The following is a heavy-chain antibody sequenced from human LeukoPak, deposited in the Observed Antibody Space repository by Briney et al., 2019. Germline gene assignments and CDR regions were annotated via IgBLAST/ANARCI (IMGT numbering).Heavy chain of an antibody. CDR3: AAGLLPFDY. CDR1: GFTFNIYW. Sequence: GGSLRLSCTASGFTFNIYWMHWVRQAPGKGLVWVSRINGDGSSTTYADPVKGRFTISRDNAKNTLYLQMRSLRAEDMAVYYCAAGLLPFDYWGQGTLVTVSS. V-gene: IGHV3-74*01. J-gene: IGHJ4*02. D-gene: IGHD3-22*01. CDR2: INGDGSST.